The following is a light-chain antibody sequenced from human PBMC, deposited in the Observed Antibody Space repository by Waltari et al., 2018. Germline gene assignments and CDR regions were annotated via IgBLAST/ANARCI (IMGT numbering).Light chain of an antibody. CDR3: MQALQTPIT. J-gene: IGKJ5*01. V-gene: IGKV2-28*01. CDR2: LGS. Sequence: DIVMTQSPLSLPVTPGEPASISCRSSQSLLHSNGYNYLDWYLQKPGQSPQLLIYLGSSRGSGVPDRFSGSGSGTYFTLKISRVEAEDVGVYYCMQALQTPITFGQGTRLEIK. CDR1: QSLLHSNGYNY.